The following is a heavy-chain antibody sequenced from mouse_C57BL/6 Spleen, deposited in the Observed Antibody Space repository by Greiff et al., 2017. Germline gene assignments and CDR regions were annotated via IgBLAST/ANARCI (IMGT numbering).Heavy chain of an antibody. D-gene: IGHD2-3*01. J-gene: IGHJ3*01. Sequence: EVKVVESGGDLVKPGGSLKLSCAASGFTFSSYGMSWVRQTPDKRLEWVATISSGGSYTYYPDSVKGRFTISRDNAKNTLYLQMSSLKSEDTAMYYCARGGYGYDGYSPFAYWGQGTLVTVAA. CDR3: ARGGYGYDGYSPFAY. CDR1: GFTFSSYG. V-gene: IGHV5-6*01. CDR2: ISSGGSYT.